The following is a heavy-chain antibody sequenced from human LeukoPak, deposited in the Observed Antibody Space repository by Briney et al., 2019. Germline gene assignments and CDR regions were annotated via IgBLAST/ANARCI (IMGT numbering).Heavy chain of an antibody. Sequence: PGGALRLSCAASGFTFSSYAMSWGRPGPGEGVGWGSRISGSGGSSYYADSVKGRFTVSRDNSKNTLYLQINSLRAEDTAVYYCAKDRGRITMVRGVMGLNDNWGQGTLVTVSS. CDR1: GFTFSSYA. J-gene: IGHJ4*02. V-gene: IGHV3-23*01. D-gene: IGHD3-10*01. CDR3: AKDRGRITMVRGVMGLNDN. CDR2: ISGSGGSS.